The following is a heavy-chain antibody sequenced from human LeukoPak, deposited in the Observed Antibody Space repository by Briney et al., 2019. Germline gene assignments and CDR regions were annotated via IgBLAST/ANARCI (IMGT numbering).Heavy chain of an antibody. CDR3: AVRPITKVRGLFDY. CDR1: GDTISGYA. Sequence: PGGSLRLSCAASGDTISGYAMRCGRQAPGKGLEWVSAISGSGGSTYYADSVKGRFTISRDNSKNTLYLQMNSLGAEDTTVYYCAVRPITKVRGLFDYWGQGTLVTVSS. V-gene: IGHV3-23*01. D-gene: IGHD3-10*01. J-gene: IGHJ4*02. CDR2: ISGSGGST.